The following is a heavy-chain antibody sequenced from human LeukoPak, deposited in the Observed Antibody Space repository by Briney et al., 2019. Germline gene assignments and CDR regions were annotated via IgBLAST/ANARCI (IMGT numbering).Heavy chain of an antibody. J-gene: IGHJ4*02. Sequence: LPGGSLRLSCAASGFTFTNYAMSWVRQAPGKGLEWVSAISDRGDRQYYADSVKGRFTISRDNSMNTLRLQMNSLSVEDTAVYYCVVYTGGYRSQFWGQGTLVTVSS. CDR3: VVYTGGYRSQF. CDR1: GFTFTNYA. CDR2: ISDRGDRQ. V-gene: IGHV3-23*01. D-gene: IGHD5-24*01.